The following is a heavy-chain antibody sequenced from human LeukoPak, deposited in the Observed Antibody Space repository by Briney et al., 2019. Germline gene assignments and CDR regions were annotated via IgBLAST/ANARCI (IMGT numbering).Heavy chain of an antibody. CDR3: AKVDILTYYYPTGY. CDR2: ISGSGGST. CDR1: GFTFSSYA. J-gene: IGHJ4*02. V-gene: IGHV3-23*01. D-gene: IGHD3-22*01. Sequence: GGSLRLSCAASGFTFSSYAMSWVRQAPGKGLEWVSAISGSGGSTYYADSVKGRFTISRDNSKNTLYLQMNSLRAENTAVYYCAKVDILTYYYPTGYWGQGTLVTVS.